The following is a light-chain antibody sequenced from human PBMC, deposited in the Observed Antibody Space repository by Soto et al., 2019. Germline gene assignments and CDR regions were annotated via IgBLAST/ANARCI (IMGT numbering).Light chain of an antibody. CDR1: QGISRW. J-gene: IGKJ3*01. V-gene: IGKV1-12*01. Sequence: DIQMTQLPSSMSASVGDRVTITCRASQGISRWLAWYHQKPGKAPNLLIYSASTLHSGVPSRFSGSGSGTDFTLNISSLQPEDFGTYYCQQANSFPLTFGPGTKVDMK. CDR3: QQANSFPLT. CDR2: SAS.